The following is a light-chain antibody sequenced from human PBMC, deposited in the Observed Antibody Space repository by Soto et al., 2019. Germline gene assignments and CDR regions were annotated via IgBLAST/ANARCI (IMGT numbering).Light chain of an antibody. V-gene: IGKV3-20*01. Sequence: IDLTQSPGTLSLPPGDRATLSCRASLSLSNSVLAWYQQKPGQAPRLLIYGASKRATGVPDRFSGRGSGTDFTLTISRLEPEDFAVYYCQQYNNWPQTFGQGTKV. J-gene: IGKJ1*01. CDR3: QQYNNWPQT. CDR2: GAS. CDR1: LSLSNSV.